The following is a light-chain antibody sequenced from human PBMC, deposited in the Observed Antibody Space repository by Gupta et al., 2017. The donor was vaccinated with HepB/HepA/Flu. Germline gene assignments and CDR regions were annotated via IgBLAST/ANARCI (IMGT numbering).Light chain of an antibody. CDR1: SGSVSTSHY. Sequence: QTVVTQEPSFSASPGGTVTLTCGLSSGSVSTSHYPSWYQQTPGQTPLTRSYNTKTRSSGVPDRGSGSVLATNDALTITGAQADDDCYQECVLSMGSGIWVFGGGTKLTVL. J-gene: IGLJ3*02. CDR2: NTK. V-gene: IGLV8-61*01. CDR3: VLSMGSGIWV.